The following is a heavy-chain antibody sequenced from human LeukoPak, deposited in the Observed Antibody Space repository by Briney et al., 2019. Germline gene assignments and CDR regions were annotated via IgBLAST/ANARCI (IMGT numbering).Heavy chain of an antibody. D-gene: IGHD6-19*01. CDR3: AKGEWGNNGWYRY. CDR2: ISGSGSST. V-gene: IGHV3-23*01. J-gene: IGHJ4*02. Sequence: GGSLRLSCAASGFTFNSYAMTWVRQAPGKGLEWVSTISGSGSSTYYADSVKGRFTISRDNSKNTLFLQVNSLRAEETAVYHCAKGEWGNNGWYRYWGQGTLVTVSS. CDR1: GFTFNSYA.